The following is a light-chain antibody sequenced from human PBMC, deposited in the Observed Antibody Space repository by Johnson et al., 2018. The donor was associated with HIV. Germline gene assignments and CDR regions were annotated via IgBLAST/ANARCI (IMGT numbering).Light chain of an antibody. CDR3: GTWDSSLYAYV. J-gene: IGLJ1*01. Sequence: HSVLTQPPSVSAAPGQKVTVSCSGSTSNIGNNYVSWYQQLPGTAPKLLIYDNNKRPSGIPDRFSGSKSGTSATLGITGLQTGDEADYYCGTWDSSLYAYVFGTGTK. V-gene: IGLV1-51*01. CDR2: DNN. CDR1: TSNIGNNY.